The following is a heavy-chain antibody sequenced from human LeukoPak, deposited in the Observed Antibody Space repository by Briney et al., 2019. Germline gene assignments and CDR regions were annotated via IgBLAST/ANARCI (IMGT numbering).Heavy chain of an antibody. V-gene: IGHV3-30*04. D-gene: IGHD1-26*01. J-gene: IGHJ4*02. CDR3: AMWIPIVGATGFDD. CDR1: RFTFSSYA. Sequence: PGGSLRLSCAASRFTFSSYAMHWVRQAPGKGLEWVAVISYDGSNKYYADSVKGRFTISRDNSKNTLYLQMNSLRAEDTAVYYCAMWIPIVGATGFDDWGQGTLVTVSS. CDR2: ISYDGSNK.